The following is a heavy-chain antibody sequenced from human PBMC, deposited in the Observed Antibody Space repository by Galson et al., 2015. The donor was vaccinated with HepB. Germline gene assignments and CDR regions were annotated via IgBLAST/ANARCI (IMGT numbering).Heavy chain of an antibody. D-gene: IGHD1-26*01. CDR2: ISWNSGSI. J-gene: IGHJ3*02. CDR1: GFTFDDYA. V-gene: IGHV3-9*01. Sequence: SLRLSCAASGFTFDDYAMHWVRQAPGKGLEWVSGISWNSGSIGYADSVKGRFTISRDNAKNSLYLQMNSLRAEDTALYYCAKAGSGSLASGAFDIWGQGTMVTVSS. CDR3: AKAGSGSLASGAFDI.